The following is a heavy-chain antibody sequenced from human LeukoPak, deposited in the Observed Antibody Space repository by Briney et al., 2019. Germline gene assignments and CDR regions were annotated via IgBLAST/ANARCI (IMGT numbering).Heavy chain of an antibody. Sequence: PGGSLRLSCAASGFTFSSYWMSWVRQAPGKGLEWVANIKQDGSEKYYVDSVKGRFTISRDNAKNSLYLQMNSLRAEDSAVYYCARYCTFRTCSGTKFDFWGQGTLVTVSS. D-gene: IGHD1-1*01. J-gene: IGHJ4*02. V-gene: IGHV3-7*01. CDR2: IKQDGSEK. CDR3: ARYCTFRTCSGTKFDF. CDR1: GFTFSSYW.